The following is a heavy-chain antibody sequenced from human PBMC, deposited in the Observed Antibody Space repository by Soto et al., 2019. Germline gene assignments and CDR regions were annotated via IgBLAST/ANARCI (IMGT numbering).Heavy chain of an antibody. Sequence: EVQLVESGGGLVKPGVSLRLSCAASGFTFSSYSMNWVGQAPGKGLEWVSYISSSSTIYYADSVKGRFTISRDNAKSSLYLQMNSLRDEDTAVYYCARGSTWGTAWFDPWGQGTLVTVSS. CDR2: ISSSSTI. CDR1: GFTFSSYS. CDR3: ARGSTWGTAWFDP. J-gene: IGHJ5*02. V-gene: IGHV3-48*02. D-gene: IGHD3-16*01.